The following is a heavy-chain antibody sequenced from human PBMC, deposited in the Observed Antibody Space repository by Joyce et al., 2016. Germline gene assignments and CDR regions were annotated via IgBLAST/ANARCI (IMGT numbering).Heavy chain of an antibody. V-gene: IGHV3-23*01. Sequence: ELQLLESGGGLVQPGGSLRLSCTASGFTFSSYAMAWVRQAPGKGLEWVSGISVSGGSTYYAESVKGRFTVSRDNFKNTLYLQVNNLRAEDTAVYYCAKRPKSYYYYLDVWGKGTTVTVSS. CDR1: GFTFSSYA. CDR2: ISVSGGST. J-gene: IGHJ6*03. CDR3: AKRPKSYYYYLDV.